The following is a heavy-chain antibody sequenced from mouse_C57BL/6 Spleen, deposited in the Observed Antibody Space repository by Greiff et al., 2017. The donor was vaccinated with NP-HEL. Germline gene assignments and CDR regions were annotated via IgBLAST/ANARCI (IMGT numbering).Heavy chain of an antibody. V-gene: IGHV1-4*01. CDR3: ARFTTVVARSFDY. J-gene: IGHJ2*01. D-gene: IGHD1-1*01. Sequence: VQLQQSGAELARPGASVKMSCKASGYTFTSYTMHWVKQRPGQGLEWIGYINPSSGYTKYNQKFKDKATLTADTSSSTAYMQLSSLTSEDSAVYYCARFTTVVARSFDYWGKGTTLTVSS. CDR1: GYTFTSYT. CDR2: INPSSGYT.